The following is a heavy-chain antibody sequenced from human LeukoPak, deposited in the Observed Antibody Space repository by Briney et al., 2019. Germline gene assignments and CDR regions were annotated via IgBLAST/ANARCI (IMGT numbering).Heavy chain of an antibody. CDR2: ISGSGGST. D-gene: IGHD2-2*01. CDR1: GFTLRHFA. J-gene: IGHJ4*02. CDR3: AKDFGGYCSSTSCYGGFG. V-gene: IGHV3-23*01. Sequence: GGSLRLSCAASGFTLRHFAMNWVRQAPGKGLEWVSAISGSGGSTYYADSVKGRFTISRDNSKNTLYLQMNSLRAEDTAVYYCAKDFGGYCSSTSCYGGFGWGQGTLVTVSS.